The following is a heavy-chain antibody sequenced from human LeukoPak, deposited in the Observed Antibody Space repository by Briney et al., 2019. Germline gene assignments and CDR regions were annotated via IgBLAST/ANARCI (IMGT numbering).Heavy chain of an antibody. Sequence: GASVKVSCKASGGTFSRYGINWVRQAPGQGLEWMGGIIPIFGAANYAQKFQGRVTITADTSTNTACMELGSLRSEDAAVYYCARAARTLFGVFIIAAFDIWGQGTMVTVSS. CDR2: IIPIFGAA. D-gene: IGHD3-3*01. V-gene: IGHV1-69*06. CDR1: GGTFSRYG. CDR3: ARAARTLFGVFIIAAFDI. J-gene: IGHJ3*02.